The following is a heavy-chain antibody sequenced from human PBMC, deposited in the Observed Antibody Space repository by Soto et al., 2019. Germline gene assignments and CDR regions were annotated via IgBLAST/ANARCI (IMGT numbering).Heavy chain of an antibody. Sequence: VGSLRLSCAASGFTFSSYGMHWVRQAPGKGLEWVAVISYDGSNKYYADSVKGRFTISRDNSKNTLYLQMNSLRAEDTAVYYSAANGIYCGGDCHSAGIDYCGQGSLVIGSS. J-gene: IGHJ4*02. CDR3: AANGIYCGGDCHSAGIDY. CDR1: GFTFSSYG. V-gene: IGHV3-30*03. CDR2: ISYDGSNK. D-gene: IGHD2-21*02.